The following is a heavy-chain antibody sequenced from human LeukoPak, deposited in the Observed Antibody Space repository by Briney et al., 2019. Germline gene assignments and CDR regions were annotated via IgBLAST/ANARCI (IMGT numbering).Heavy chain of an antibody. D-gene: IGHD5-12*01. CDR3: AREAKHSGYAFDD. CDR1: GFSFGGYW. Sequence: PGGSLRLSCPASGFSFGGYWMSWVRQAPGKGLEWVSVIYSGESTYYADSVKGRFTISRDNSKNTLYLQMNSLGVEDTAVYYCAREAKHSGYAFDDWGQGTLVTVSS. V-gene: IGHV3-53*01. J-gene: IGHJ4*02. CDR2: IYSGEST.